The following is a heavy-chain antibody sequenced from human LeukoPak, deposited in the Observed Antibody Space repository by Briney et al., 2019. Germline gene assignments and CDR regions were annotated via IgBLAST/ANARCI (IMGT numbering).Heavy chain of an antibody. CDR2: IGGSSSSI. CDR1: GFTLSIYN. J-gene: IGHJ4*02. CDR3: AREAGSGSYYEGFDY. D-gene: IGHD1-26*01. V-gene: IGHV3-21*01. Sequence: GGSLRLSCAASGFTLSIYNMNWVRQAPGKGLEWVSSIGGSSSSIYYADSVKGRFTISRDNAKNSLFLQMNSLRADDTAMYYCAREAGSGSYYEGFDYWGQGTLVTVSS.